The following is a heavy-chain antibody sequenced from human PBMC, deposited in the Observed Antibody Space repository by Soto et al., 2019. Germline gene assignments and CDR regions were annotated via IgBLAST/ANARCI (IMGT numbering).Heavy chain of an antibody. D-gene: IGHD5-12*01. Sequence: GGSLRLSCAASGFTFDDYGMSWVRQAPGKGLEWVSGINWNGGSTGYADSVKGRFTISRDNAKNSLYLQMNSLRAEDTALYYCAREADGYERGYYFDYWGQGTLVTVSS. V-gene: IGHV3-20*04. CDR3: AREADGYERGYYFDY. J-gene: IGHJ4*02. CDR2: INWNGGST. CDR1: GFTFDDYG.